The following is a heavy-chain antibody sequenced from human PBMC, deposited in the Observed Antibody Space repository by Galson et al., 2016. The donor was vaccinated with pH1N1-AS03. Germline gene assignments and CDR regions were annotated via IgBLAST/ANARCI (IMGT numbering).Heavy chain of an antibody. D-gene: IGHD6-19*01. CDR2: ISAYNGNT. CDR3: ARGDSSGGQTRRKDV. V-gene: IGHV1-18*01. CDR1: GYIFSTYG. J-gene: IGHJ6*02. Sequence: SVKVSCKASGYIFSTYGISWVRQAPGQGLEWMAWISAYNGNTNYARKLQGRVTMTTDTSTSTAYMELRSLRSDDTAVYYCARGDSSGGQTRRKDVWGQGTTVTVSS.